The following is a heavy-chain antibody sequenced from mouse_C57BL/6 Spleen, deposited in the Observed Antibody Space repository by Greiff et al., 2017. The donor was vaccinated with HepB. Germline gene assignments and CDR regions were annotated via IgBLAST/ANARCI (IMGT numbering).Heavy chain of an antibody. CDR2: INPNNGGT. J-gene: IGHJ3*01. CDR1: GYTFTDYN. D-gene: IGHD1-1*01. V-gene: IGHV1-22*01. Sequence: VQLKQSGPELVKPGASVKMSCKASGYTFTDYNMHWVKQSHGKSLEWIGYINPNNGGTSYNQKFKGKATLTVNKSSSTAYMELRSLTSEDSAVYYCANYYYGSSPWFAYWGQGTLVTVSA. CDR3: ANYYYGSSPWFAY.